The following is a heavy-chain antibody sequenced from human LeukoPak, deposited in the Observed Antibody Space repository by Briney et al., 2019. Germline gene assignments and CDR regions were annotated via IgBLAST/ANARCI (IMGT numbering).Heavy chain of an antibody. CDR2: FSGSGGST. CDR1: GFIFSSYA. Sequence: PGGSLRLSCGASGFIFSSYAMRCVRQAPGKGLEWVSPFSGSGGSTYYADSVKGRFTISRDNSKNTLYLQMNSLRAEDTAVYSCAKGELWFGELLSSHLAYWGQGTLVTVSS. CDR3: AKGELWFGELLSSHLAY. D-gene: IGHD3-10*01. V-gene: IGHV3-23*01. J-gene: IGHJ4*02.